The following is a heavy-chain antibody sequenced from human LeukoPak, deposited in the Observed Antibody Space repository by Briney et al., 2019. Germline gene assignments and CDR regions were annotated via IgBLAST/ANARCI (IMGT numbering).Heavy chain of an antibody. V-gene: IGHV1-69*13. J-gene: IGHJ5*02. D-gene: IGHD3-9*01. Sequence: ASVKVSCKASGGTFSSYAISWVRQAPGQGLEWMGGIIPIFGTANYAQKFQGRVTITADVSTSTAYMELSSLRSEDTAVYYCAREVRVLRYFDWSHPRYNWFDPWGQGTLVTVSS. CDR3: AREVRVLRYFDWSHPRYNWFDP. CDR1: GGTFSSYA. CDR2: IIPIFGTA.